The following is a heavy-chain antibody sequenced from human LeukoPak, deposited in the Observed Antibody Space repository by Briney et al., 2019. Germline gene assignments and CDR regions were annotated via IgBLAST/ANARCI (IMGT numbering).Heavy chain of an antibody. V-gene: IGHV3-30*02. CDR2: IWHDGSYE. J-gene: IGHJ4*02. CDR1: GFTFSRYG. Sequence: PGGSLRLSCAASGFTFSRYGMHWVRQAPGKGLEWVAVIWHDGSYEYYADSVKGRFTISRDNSNLTLCLQMISLRPEDTAVYYCAKADRGYCTTTSCSFDYWGQGTLVTVSS. CDR3: AKADRGYCTTTSCSFDY. D-gene: IGHD2-2*01.